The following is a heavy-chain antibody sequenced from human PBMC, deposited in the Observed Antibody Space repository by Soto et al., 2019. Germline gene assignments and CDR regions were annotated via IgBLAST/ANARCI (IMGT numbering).Heavy chain of an antibody. CDR1: GGTFSSYA. J-gene: IGHJ5*02. CDR3: AREEPYYSIGYTDNWFDP. V-gene: IGHV1-69*13. D-gene: IGHD3-22*01. CDR2: IIPIFGTA. Sequence: GASVKVSCKASGGTFSSYAISWVRQAPGQGLEWMGGIIPIFGTANYAQKFQGRVTITADESTSTAYMELSSLRSEDTAVYYCAREEPYYSIGYTDNWFDPWGQGTLVTVSS.